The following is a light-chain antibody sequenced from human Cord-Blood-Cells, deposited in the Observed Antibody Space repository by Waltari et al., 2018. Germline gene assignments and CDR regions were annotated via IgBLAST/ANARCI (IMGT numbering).Light chain of an antibody. Sequence: DFQMTQLPSSLSASVGDRVTITCRASQSISSYLNWYQQKPGKAPEPLIYAASSLQSGVPSRFSGSESGTDFTLTISSLQPEDFATYYCQQSYSTPITFGEGTRLEI. CDR3: QQSYSTPIT. J-gene: IGKJ5*01. CDR2: AAS. CDR1: QSISSY. V-gene: IGKV1-39*01.